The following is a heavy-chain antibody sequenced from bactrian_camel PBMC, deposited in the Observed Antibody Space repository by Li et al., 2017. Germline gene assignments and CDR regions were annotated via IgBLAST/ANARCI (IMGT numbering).Heavy chain of an antibody. V-gene: IGHV3S1*01. J-gene: IGHJ6*01. Sequence: VQLVESGGGSVQAGGSLTLSCASGSTYSGYCMAWFRQAPGKEREGVARILTGSGSTYYYDSVKGRFTISKDHAKNILYLQMSSLKPEDTAVYSCAAGARWDACARQATSVSGARGPRSPSP. D-gene: IGHD7*01. CDR3: AAGARWDACARQATSVS. CDR1: GSTYSGYC. CDR2: ILTGSGST.